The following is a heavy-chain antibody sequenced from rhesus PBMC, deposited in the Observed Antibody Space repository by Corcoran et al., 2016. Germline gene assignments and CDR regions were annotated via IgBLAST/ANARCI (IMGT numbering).Heavy chain of an antibody. CDR1: GFTFSSYG. V-gene: IGHV3S5*01. D-gene: IGHD4-23*01. CDR2: INSGGGST. J-gene: IGHJ4*01. Sequence: EVQLVETGGGLVQPGGSLKLSCAASGFTFSSYGMSWVRQAPGKGLEWVSAINSGGGSTYYADSVKGRFTSSRDNSKNTLSLQMNSVRAEDTAVYYCAKGGKGYSNYGYLDYWGQGVLVTVSS. CDR3: AKGGKGYSNYGYLDY.